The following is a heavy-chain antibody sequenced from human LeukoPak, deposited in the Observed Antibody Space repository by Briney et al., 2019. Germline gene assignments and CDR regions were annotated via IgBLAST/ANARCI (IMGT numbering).Heavy chain of an antibody. Sequence: ASVKVSCKASGYTFTGHYMHWVRQAPGQGLEWMGWINPNSGGTNYAQKFQGRVTMTRDTSISTAYMEVSRLRSGDTAVYYCARDPLQDTVMVSYYYYYCLDVWGKGTTVTVSS. J-gene: IGHJ6*03. D-gene: IGHD5-18*01. V-gene: IGHV1-2*02. CDR2: INPNSGGT. CDR1: GYTFTGHY. CDR3: ARDPLQDTVMVSYYYYYCLDV.